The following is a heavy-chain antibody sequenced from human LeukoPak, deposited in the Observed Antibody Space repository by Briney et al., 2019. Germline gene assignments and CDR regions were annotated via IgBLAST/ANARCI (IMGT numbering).Heavy chain of an antibody. CDR3: AKEERSMPAAGRGY. CDR1: GGSISSSSYY. V-gene: IGHV4-39*02. D-gene: IGHD6-13*01. Sequence: SETLSLTCTVSGGSISSSSYYWGWIRQPPGKGLEWIGSIYYTGATYYNPSLKSRVTMSVDTSKNQFSLKLSSVTAADTAVYYCAKEERSMPAAGRGYWGQGTLVTVSS. J-gene: IGHJ4*02. CDR2: IYYTGAT.